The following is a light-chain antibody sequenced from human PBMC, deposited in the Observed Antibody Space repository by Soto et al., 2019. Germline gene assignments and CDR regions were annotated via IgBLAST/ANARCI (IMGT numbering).Light chain of an antibody. CDR2: DVS. J-gene: IGLJ2*01. Sequence: QSVLTQPPSASGSPGQSVTISCTGTSSDVGGYNYVSWYQQHPGKAPKLMIYDVSKRPSGVPDRFSGSKSGNTASLTVSGLQAEDEADYYCSSYAGNNNDVVFGGGTKVTVL. CDR1: SSDVGGYNY. CDR3: SSYAGNNNDVV. V-gene: IGLV2-8*01.